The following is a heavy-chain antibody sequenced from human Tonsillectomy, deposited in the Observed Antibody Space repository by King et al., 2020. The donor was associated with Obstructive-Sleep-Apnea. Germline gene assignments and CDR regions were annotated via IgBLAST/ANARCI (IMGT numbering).Heavy chain of an antibody. CDR2: IYYSGST. J-gene: IGHJ4*02. CDR3: AGLLEYYDSSGPLDY. Sequence: LQLQESGPGLVKPSETLSLTCTVSGGSISSSSYYWGWIRQPPGKGLEWIGSIYYSGSTYYNPSLKSRVTISVDTSKNQVSLKLCSVTAAVSAVFYWAGLLEYYDSSGPLDYWGQGTLVTVSS. V-gene: IGHV4-39*07. D-gene: IGHD3-22*01. CDR1: GGSISSSSYY.